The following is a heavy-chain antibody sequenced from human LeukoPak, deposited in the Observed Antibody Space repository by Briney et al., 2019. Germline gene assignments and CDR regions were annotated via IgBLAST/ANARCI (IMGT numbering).Heavy chain of an antibody. CDR3: ARVGVTTVEVRFDY. J-gene: IGHJ4*02. CDR2: IYYSGST. Sequence: SETLSLTCTVSGGSISSGGDYWSWIRQHTGKGLEWIGYIYYSGSTDYNPSLKSRVTISVDTSNNQFFLKLSSVTAADTAVYYCARVGVTTVEVRFDYWGKGSQVTVSS. CDR1: GGSISSGGDY. V-gene: IGHV4-31*03. D-gene: IGHD4-11*01.